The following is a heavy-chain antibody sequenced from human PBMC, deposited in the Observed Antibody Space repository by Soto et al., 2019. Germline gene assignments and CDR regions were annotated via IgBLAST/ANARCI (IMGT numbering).Heavy chain of an antibody. D-gene: IGHD5-18*01. CDR3: ARALDTTMASKDNWLDP. CDR1: GFTFSSYA. CDR2: ISGSGGST. V-gene: IGHV3-23*01. Sequence: GGSLRLSCAASGFTFSSYAMSWVRQAPGKGLEWVSAISGSGGSTYYADSVKGRFTISRDNSKNTLYLQVNSLRAEDTAVYYCARALDTTMASKDNWLDPWGQGTLVTVSS. J-gene: IGHJ5*02.